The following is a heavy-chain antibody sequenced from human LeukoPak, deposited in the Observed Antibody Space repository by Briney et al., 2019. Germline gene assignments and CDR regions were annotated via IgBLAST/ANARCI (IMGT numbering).Heavy chain of an antibody. CDR3: ARSLVNTMVTWWFDP. D-gene: IGHD3-10*01. Sequence: GKSLRLSCVASGFTFNTYAIHWVRQAPGKGLEWVAYISYDGNSERYADSVKGRFTISRDNSNHTVYLQMDSLRDEDTAVYYCARSLVNTMVTWWFDPWGQGTLVTVSS. CDR2: ISYDGNSE. J-gene: IGHJ5*02. CDR1: GFTFNTYA. V-gene: IGHV3-30*01.